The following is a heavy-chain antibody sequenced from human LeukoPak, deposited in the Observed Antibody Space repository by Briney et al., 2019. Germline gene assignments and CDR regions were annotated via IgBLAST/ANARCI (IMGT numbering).Heavy chain of an antibody. Sequence: PGGSLRLSCAASGFTFSSYWMNWARQAPGKGLEWVSVIYSGGSTYYADSVKGRFTISRDNSKDTLYLQMNSLRAEDTAVYYCARGGYCSGGSCYWSAFDIWGQGTMVTVSS. V-gene: IGHV3-53*01. CDR2: IYSGGST. CDR1: GFTFSSYW. J-gene: IGHJ3*02. D-gene: IGHD2-15*01. CDR3: ARGGYCSGGSCYWSAFDI.